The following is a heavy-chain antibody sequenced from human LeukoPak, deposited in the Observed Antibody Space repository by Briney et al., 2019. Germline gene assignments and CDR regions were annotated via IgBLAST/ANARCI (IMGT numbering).Heavy chain of an antibody. CDR3: ARGSEGYYGSGSYYPFDY. V-gene: IGHV1-69*13. CDR2: IIPIFGTA. Sequence: ASVKVSCKASGGTFSSYAISWVRQAPGQGLEWMGGIIPIFGTANYAQKFQGRVTITADESTSTAYMELSSLRSEDTAVYYCARGSEGYYGSGSYYPFDYWGQGTLVTVSS. J-gene: IGHJ4*02. CDR1: GGTFSSYA. D-gene: IGHD3-10*01.